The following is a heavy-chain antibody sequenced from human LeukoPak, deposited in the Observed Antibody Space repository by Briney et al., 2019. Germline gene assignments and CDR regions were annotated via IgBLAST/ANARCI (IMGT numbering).Heavy chain of an antibody. CDR2: VSISSGTI. Sequence: SGGSPRLSCAASGFTFSGHNMNWGRQAPGKGLGWISFVSISSGTIYYADSVKGRFRISRDNAKSSLDLEMNSLRAEDTAVYYCARAMSTFGGVRNYFDSWGQGTLVTVSS. J-gene: IGHJ4*02. CDR3: ARAMSTFGGVRNYFDS. CDR1: GFTFSGHN. D-gene: IGHD3-16*01. V-gene: IGHV3-48*04.